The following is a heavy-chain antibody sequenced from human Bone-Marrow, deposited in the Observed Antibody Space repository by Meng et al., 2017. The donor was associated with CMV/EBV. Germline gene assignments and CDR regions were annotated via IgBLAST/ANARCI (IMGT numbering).Heavy chain of an antibody. CDR3: AVAIVNSGGTFDY. CDR2: IYHTGSN. D-gene: IGHD5-12*01. V-gene: IGHV4-31*02. Sequence: SRGSIGGDTPCWNCIRRQQGEALKRIGYIYHTGSNYEAPSLEKRVSMSLNRTNNQISLSISSVTTADTAGYYCAVAIVNSGGTFDYWGPGTLVTVSS. J-gene: IGHJ4*02. CDR1: RGSIGGDTPC.